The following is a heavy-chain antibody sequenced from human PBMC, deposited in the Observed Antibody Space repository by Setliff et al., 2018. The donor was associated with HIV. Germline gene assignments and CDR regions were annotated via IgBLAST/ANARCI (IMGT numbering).Heavy chain of an antibody. CDR1: GGTFNSYA. V-gene: IGHV1-69*10. D-gene: IGHD3-10*01. J-gene: IGHJ4*02. CDR2: IIPILGIA. Sequence: SVKVSCQASGGTFNSYAIKWVRQAPGQGLECMGEIIPILGIASYAQKFQGRVTFSADTSTSTAYMELSGLRSEDTAVYYCARDAGIPMVRGRWPLDYWGQGTLVTVSS. CDR3: ARDAGIPMVRGRWPLDY.